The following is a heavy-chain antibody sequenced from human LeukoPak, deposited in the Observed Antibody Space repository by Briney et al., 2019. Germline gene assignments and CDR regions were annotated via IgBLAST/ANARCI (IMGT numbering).Heavy chain of an antibody. V-gene: IGHV3-74*01. Sequence: GGSLRLSCTASGFPFSNYWMFWVRHAPGKGLVWVSRIHGHKNEVYYAGAVEGRFTTSRDNAKNTLYLQMNSLTAEDTGFYYCARDEVGGGPGIDLWGRGTLVTVSS. CDR2: IHGHKNEV. CDR3: ARDEVGGGPGIDL. D-gene: IGHD3-16*01. J-gene: IGHJ5*02. CDR1: GFPFSNYW.